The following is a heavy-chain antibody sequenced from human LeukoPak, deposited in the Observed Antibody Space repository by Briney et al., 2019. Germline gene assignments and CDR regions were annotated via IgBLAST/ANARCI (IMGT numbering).Heavy chain of an antibody. Sequence: PGGSLRLSCAASGFTFSGNYMNWVRQAPGKGLEWVSYISSSGSTIYYADSVKGRFTISRDNAKNSLYLQMNSLRAEDTAVYYCARAQWLDSFDYWGQGTLVTVSS. D-gene: IGHD6-19*01. CDR2: ISSSGSTI. V-gene: IGHV3-11*04. CDR1: GFTFSGNY. J-gene: IGHJ4*02. CDR3: ARAQWLDSFDY.